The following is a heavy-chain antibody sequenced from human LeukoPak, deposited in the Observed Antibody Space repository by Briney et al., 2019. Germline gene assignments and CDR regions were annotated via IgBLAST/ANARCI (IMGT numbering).Heavy chain of an antibody. J-gene: IGHJ4*02. CDR1: GFTFDDYA. CDR3: ANGVESSAQPPFDY. V-gene: IGHV3-9*01. Sequence: GGSLRLSCAASGFTFDDYAMHWVRQAPGKGLEWVSGISWNSGSIGYADSVKGRFTISRDNAKNSLYLQMNSLRAEDTALYYCANGVESSAQPPFDYWGQGTLVTVSS. CDR2: ISWNSGSI. D-gene: IGHD6-25*01.